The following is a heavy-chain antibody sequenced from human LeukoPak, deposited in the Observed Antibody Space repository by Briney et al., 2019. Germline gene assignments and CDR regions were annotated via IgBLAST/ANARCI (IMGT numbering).Heavy chain of an antibody. J-gene: IGHJ2*01. D-gene: IGHD4-11*01. CDR2: ISYDGSNK. V-gene: IGHV3-30-3*01. CDR3: ARDRILTVTTYWYFDL. CDR1: GFTFSSYA. Sequence: PGGSLRLSCAASGFTFSSYAMHWVRQAPGKGLEWVAVISYDGSNKYYADSVKGRFTISRDNSKNTLYLQMSSLRAEDTAVYYCARDRILTVTTYWYFDLWGRGTLVTVSS.